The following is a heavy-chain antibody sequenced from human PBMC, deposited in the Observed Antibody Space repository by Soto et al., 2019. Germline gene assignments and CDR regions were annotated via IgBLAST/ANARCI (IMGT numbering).Heavy chain of an antibody. CDR2: MNPNSGNT. Sequence: QVQLVQSGAEVKKPGASVKVSCKASGYTFTSYDINWVRHATGQGLEWMGWMNPNSGNTAYAQKFQGRVTMTRNTSISTAYMERSSLRSEDTAGYYCAREALFRMDVWGRGTTVTVSS. CDR1: GYTFTSYD. V-gene: IGHV1-8*01. J-gene: IGHJ6*02. D-gene: IGHD3-10*02. CDR3: AREALFRMDV.